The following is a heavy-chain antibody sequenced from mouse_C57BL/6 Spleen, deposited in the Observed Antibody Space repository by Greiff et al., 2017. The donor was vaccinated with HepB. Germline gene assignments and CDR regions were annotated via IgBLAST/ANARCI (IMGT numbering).Heavy chain of an antibody. J-gene: IGHJ4*01. Sequence: EVQLQQPGAELVKPGASVKMSCKASGYTFTDYNMHWVKQSHGKSLEWIGYINPNNGGTSYNQKFKGKATLTVNKSSSTAYMELRSLTSEDSAVYYCARFPLLHYAMDYWGQGTSVTVSS. V-gene: IGHV1-22*01. CDR1: GYTFTDYN. CDR3: ARFPLLHYAMDY. CDR2: INPNNGGT. D-gene: IGHD1-2*01.